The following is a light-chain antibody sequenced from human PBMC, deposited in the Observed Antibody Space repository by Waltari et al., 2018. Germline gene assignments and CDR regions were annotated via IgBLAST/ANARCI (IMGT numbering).Light chain of an antibody. CDR3: QQSYSTLVT. V-gene: IGKV1-39*01. CDR2: AAS. Sequence: DIQMTQSPSSLSASVGDRVTITCRASQSISSYLNWYQQKPGKAPKLLMYAASSLLSGVPSRFSGSGSGTDFTLTISSLQPEDFATYYCQQSYSTLVTFGPGTKVDIK. CDR1: QSISSY. J-gene: IGKJ3*01.